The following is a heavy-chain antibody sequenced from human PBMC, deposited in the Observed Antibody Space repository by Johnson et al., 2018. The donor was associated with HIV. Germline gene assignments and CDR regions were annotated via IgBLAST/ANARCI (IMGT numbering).Heavy chain of an antibody. Sequence: QVQLLESGGGLVQPGGSLILSCAASGFTFSSYAMHWVRQAPGKGLEWVAVISYDGSNKYYADSVKGRFTISRDNSKNTLYLQMNSLRAEDTAVYYCARNYYDSSDAFDIWGQGTMVTVSS. D-gene: IGHD3-22*01. CDR1: GFTFSSYA. J-gene: IGHJ3*02. V-gene: IGHV3-30*04. CDR3: ARNYYDSSDAFDI. CDR2: ISYDGSNK.